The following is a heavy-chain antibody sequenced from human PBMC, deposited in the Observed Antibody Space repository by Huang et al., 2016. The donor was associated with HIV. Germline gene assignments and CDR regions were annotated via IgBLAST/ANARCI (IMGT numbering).Heavy chain of an antibody. D-gene: IGHD2-15*01. CDR2: IKIDGRTT. V-gene: IGHV3-74*01. CDR1: GFKFSNYG. J-gene: IGHJ3*02. Sequence: EEHLVESGGGLVQPGGSLRLYCEAAGFKFSNYGLQWVRQAPGKGLMGCSRIKIDGRTTDDADSVKGRFTISRDNAKNTLYLQMSSLTAEDTAIYYCARAGGFEIWGQGTVVTVSS. CDR3: ARAGGFEI.